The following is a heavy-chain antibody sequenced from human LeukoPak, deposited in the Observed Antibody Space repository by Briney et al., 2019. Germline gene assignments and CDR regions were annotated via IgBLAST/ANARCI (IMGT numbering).Heavy chain of an antibody. D-gene: IGHD2-2*01. V-gene: IGHV3-23*01. CDR1: GFTFNSYA. J-gene: IGHJ5*02. CDR3: AKAPPYQLPPEIDP. CDR2: ISGSGGST. Sequence: GVLRLSCAASGFTFNSYAMSWVRQAPGKGLEWVSAISGSGGSTYYADSVKGRFTISRDNSKNTLYLQMNSLRAEDTAVYYCAKAPPYQLPPEIDPWGQGTLVTVSS.